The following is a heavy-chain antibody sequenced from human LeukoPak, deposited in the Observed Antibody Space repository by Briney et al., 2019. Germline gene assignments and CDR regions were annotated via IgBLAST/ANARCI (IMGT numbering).Heavy chain of an antibody. V-gene: IGHV3-15*01. D-gene: IGHD2-2*01. J-gene: IGHJ3*02. CDR2: IKSKTDGGTT. CDR3: TTYCSSTSCALPAFDI. Sequence: GGSLRLSCAASGFTFSNAWMSWVRQAPGKWLEWVGRIKSKTDGGTTDYAAPVKGRFTISRDDSKNTRYLQMNSLKTEDTAVYYCTTYCSSTSCALPAFDIWGQGTMVTVSS. CDR1: GFTFSNAW.